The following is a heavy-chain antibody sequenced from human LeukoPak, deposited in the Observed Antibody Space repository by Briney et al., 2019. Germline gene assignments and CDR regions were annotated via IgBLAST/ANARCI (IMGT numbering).Heavy chain of an antibody. D-gene: IGHD3-3*01. Sequence: SQTLSLTCTVSGGSISSGSYYWSWIRQPAGKGLEWIGRIYTSGSTNYNPSLKSRVTISVDTSKNQFSLKLSSVTAADTAVYYCARGDYDFWSGYQRRAEYFQHWGQGTLVTVSS. CDR1: GGSISSGSYY. J-gene: IGHJ1*01. V-gene: IGHV4-61*02. CDR2: IYTSGST. CDR3: ARGDYDFWSGYQRRAEYFQH.